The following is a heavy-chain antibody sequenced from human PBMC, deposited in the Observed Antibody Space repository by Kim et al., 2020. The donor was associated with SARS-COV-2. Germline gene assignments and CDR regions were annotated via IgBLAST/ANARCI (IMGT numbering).Heavy chain of an antibody. CDR2: INHSGST. J-gene: IGHJ6*02. D-gene: IGHD3-10*01. CDR1: GGSFSGYY. Sequence: SETLSLTCAVYGGSFSGYYWSWIRQPPGKGLEWIGEINHSGSTNYNPSLKSRVTISVDTSKNQFSLKLSSVTAADTAVYYCARGCWWWFGEFRGYGMDVWGQGTTVTVSS. CDR3: ARGCWWWFGEFRGYGMDV. V-gene: IGHV4-34*01.